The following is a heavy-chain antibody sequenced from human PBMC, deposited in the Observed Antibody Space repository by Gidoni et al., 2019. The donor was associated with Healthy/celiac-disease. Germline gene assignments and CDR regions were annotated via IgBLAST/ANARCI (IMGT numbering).Heavy chain of an antibody. CDR1: GGSFSGYY. D-gene: IGHD1-26*01. V-gene: IGHV4-34*01. Sequence: QVQLRQWGAGLVTPSETLSLTCAVYGGSFSGYYWSWIRQPPGKGLEWIGEINHSGSTNYNPSLKIRVTISVDTSKIQFSLKLSSVTAADAAVYYCARARGSYCFDYWGQGTLVTVSS. CDR2: INHSGST. CDR3: ARARGSYCFDY. J-gene: IGHJ4*02.